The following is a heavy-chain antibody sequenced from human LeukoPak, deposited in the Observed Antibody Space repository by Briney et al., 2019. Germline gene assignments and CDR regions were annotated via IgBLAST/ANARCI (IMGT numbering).Heavy chain of an antibody. CDR3: ASSTDVGAKGPPH. V-gene: IGHV3-23*01. J-gene: IGHJ4*02. CDR1: GFTFSNYA. Sequence: GGSLRLSCAASGFTFSNYAMHWVRQAPGKGLEWVSSISGGGGRTFYADSVQGRFTISRDNAKNSLYLQMNSLRAEDTAVYYCASSTDVGAKGPPHWGQGTLVTVSP. D-gene: IGHD1-26*01. CDR2: ISGGGGRT.